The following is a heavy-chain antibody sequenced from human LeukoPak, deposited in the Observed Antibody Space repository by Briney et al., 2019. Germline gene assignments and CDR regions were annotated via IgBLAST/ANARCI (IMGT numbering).Heavy chain of an antibody. D-gene: IGHD2-8*01. CDR1: EFSFSNYV. CDR3: AKNFEVFTVYYFDY. V-gene: IGHV3-23*01. Sequence: GGSLRLSCAGSEFSFSNYVMTWVRQAPGKGLEWVSTVSNSGASAYYADSVKSRFTISRDNSKNTLYLQMNSLRAEDTAVYYCAKNFEVFTVYYFDYWGQGTLVTVSS. J-gene: IGHJ4*02. CDR2: VSNSGASA.